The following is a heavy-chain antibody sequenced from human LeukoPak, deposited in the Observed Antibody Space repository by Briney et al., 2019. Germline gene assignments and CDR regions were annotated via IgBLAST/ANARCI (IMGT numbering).Heavy chain of an antibody. CDR2: ISSSSSYI. CDR1: GFTFSSYS. V-gene: IGHV3-21*01. D-gene: IGHD1-26*01. CDR3: AREPPDGGYRKRAFDI. J-gene: IGHJ3*02. Sequence: PGGSLRLSCAASGFTFSSYSMNWVRRAPGKGLEWVSSISSSSSYIYYADSVKGRFTISRDNAKNSLYLQMYSLRAEDTSVYYCAREPPDGGYRKRAFDIWGQGTMVTVSS.